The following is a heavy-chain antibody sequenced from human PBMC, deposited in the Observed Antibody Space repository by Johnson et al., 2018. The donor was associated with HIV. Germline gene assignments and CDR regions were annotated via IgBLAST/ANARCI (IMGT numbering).Heavy chain of an antibody. D-gene: IGHD3-22*01. J-gene: IGHJ3*02. V-gene: IGHV3-66*02. Sequence: VQLVESGGGLVQPGGSLRLSCAVSGFTVNGNYMSWVRQAPGKGLEWVSVISGSGGTTSCADSVKGRFTIARDNAENTLYLQMNSLRPVDTAVYYCARDRAIVVAYDAFDIWGQGTMVTVSS. CDR1: GFTVNGNY. CDR3: ARDRAIVVAYDAFDI. CDR2: ISGSGGTT.